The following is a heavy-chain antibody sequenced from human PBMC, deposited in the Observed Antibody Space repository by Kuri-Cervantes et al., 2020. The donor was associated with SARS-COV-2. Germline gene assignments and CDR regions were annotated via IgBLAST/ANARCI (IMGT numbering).Heavy chain of an antibody. D-gene: IGHD7-27*01. J-gene: IGHJ3*02. Sequence: GGSLRLSCAASGFTFSSHWMSWVRQAPGKGLEWVAFIRYDGSNKYYADSVKGRFTISRDNSKNTLYLQMNSLRAEDTAVYYCAIGGWGFSGNAFDIWGQGTMVTVSS. V-gene: IGHV3-30*02. CDR1: GFTFSSHW. CDR2: IRYDGSNK. CDR3: AIGGWGFSGNAFDI.